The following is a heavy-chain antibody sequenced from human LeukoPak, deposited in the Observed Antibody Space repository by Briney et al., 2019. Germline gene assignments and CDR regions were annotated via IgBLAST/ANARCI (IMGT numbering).Heavy chain of an antibody. CDR3: TSALNLVLGELLGY. J-gene: IGHJ4*02. CDR1: GFIFSKDW. V-gene: IGHV3-15*01. D-gene: IGHD3-16*01. Sequence: GGSLRLSCAASGFIFSKDWMAWVRQAPGKGLEWVGHIKTEAEDGTTDYAAPVKGRFTISRDDAKSTLYLQMNSLNTEDTAVYFCTSALNLVLGELLGYWGQGTLVTVSS. CDR2: IKTEAEDGTT.